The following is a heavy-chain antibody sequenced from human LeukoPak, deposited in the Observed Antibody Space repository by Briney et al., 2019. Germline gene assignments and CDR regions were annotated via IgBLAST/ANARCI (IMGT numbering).Heavy chain of an antibody. CDR3: ARLYSSSWYRVDDY. CDR1: GYTFTSYA. Sequence: ASVKVSCKASGYTFTSYAIHWVRQAPGQRLEWMGWISPYNGNTSYAQKLQGRVTLTADTSTSTAYKELRSLRSDDTAVYYCARLYSSSWYRVDDYWGQGTLVTVSS. J-gene: IGHJ4*02. V-gene: IGHV1-18*01. D-gene: IGHD6-13*01. CDR2: ISPYNGNT.